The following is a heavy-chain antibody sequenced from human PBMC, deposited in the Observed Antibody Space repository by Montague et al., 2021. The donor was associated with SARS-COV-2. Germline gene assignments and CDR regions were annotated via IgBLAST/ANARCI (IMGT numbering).Heavy chain of an antibody. CDR1: GGSIRTSDYY. CDR2: IDYSGYT. J-gene: IGHJ4*02. CDR3: VSPSMILVL. D-gene: IGHD3-22*01. Sequence: SETLSLTCSVSGGSIRTSDYYWGWIRQPPGKGLEWIGTIDYSGYTHYTPSLKSRVTISLDTSKNQFYLRLNSVTAADTAVYYCVSPSMILVLWGQGTLVTVFS. V-gene: IGHV4-39*01.